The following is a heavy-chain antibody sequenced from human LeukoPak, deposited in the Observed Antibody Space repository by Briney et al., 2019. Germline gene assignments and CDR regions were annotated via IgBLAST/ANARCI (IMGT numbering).Heavy chain of an antibody. D-gene: IGHD6-19*01. CDR3: ARSLSGWRHEYFQH. CDR1: GYTFTSYA. J-gene: IGHJ1*01. V-gene: IGHV1-3*01. CDR2: INAGNGNT. Sequence: ASVKVSCKASGYTFTSYAMHWVRQAPGQRLELMGWINAGNGNTKYSQKFQGRVTITRDTSASTAYMELSSLRSEDTAVYYCARSLSGWRHEYFQHWGQGTLVTVSS.